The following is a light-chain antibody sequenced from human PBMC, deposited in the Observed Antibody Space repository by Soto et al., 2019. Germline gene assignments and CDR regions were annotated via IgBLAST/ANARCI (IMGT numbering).Light chain of an antibody. J-gene: IGLJ2*01. CDR3: SSYTSSNAVI. CDR2: EVT. CDR1: SSDIGTYYY. Sequence: QSVLTQPASVSGSPGQSITISCTGTSSDIGTYYYVSWYQQHPGKAPKVILYEVTIRPSGVSNRFSGSKSGNTASLTISGLEAEDEADYCCSSYTSSNAVIFGGGTKLTVL. V-gene: IGLV2-14*01.